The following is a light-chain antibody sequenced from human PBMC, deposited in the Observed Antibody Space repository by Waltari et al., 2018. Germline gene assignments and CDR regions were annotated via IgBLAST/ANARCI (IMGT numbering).Light chain of an antibody. J-gene: IGKJ4*01. Sequence: DIQMTHSPSTLSASVGDRITLTCRTSQSVKNNLAWYQQKPGKAPKVLIHKASRLEGGVPSRFSGSGYGTEFTLTISSLQPDDFATYYCQEYDSLPVTFGGGTRVEIK. CDR2: KAS. CDR3: QEYDSLPVT. V-gene: IGKV1-5*03. CDR1: QSVKNN.